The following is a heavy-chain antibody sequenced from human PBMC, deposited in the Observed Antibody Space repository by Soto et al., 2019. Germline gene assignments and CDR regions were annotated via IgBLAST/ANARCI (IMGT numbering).Heavy chain of an antibody. Sequence: GGSLRLSCAASGFTFSSYWMSWVRQAPGKGLEWVANIKQDGSEKYYVDSVKGRFTISRDNAKNSLYLQMNSLRAEDTAVYYCARDDGLLWFGELYFDYWGQGTLVTVSS. V-gene: IGHV3-7*01. J-gene: IGHJ4*02. CDR1: GFTFSSYW. D-gene: IGHD3-10*01. CDR3: ARDDGLLWFGELYFDY. CDR2: IKQDGSEK.